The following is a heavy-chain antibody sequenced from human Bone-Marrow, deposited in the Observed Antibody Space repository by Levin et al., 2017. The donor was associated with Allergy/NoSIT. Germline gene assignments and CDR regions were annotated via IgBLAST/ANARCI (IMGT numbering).Heavy chain of an antibody. Sequence: VSGPTLVKPTQTLTLTCTFSGLSVTTNGMRVSWIRQPPGKALEWLARIAWDDEKLYSTSLKTRLTISKDISKNQVILTITNVDHVDTATYYCARSLRTTVTTGYFDYWGQGILVTVSS. CDR1: GLSVTTNGMR. CDR2: IAWDDEK. V-gene: IGHV2-70*04. CDR3: ARSLRTTVTTGYFDY. D-gene: IGHD4-17*01. J-gene: IGHJ4*02.